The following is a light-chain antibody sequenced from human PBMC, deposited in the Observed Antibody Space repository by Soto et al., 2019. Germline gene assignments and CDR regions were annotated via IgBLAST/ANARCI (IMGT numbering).Light chain of an antibody. V-gene: IGKV3-11*01. CDR3: QQYYGTPRT. J-gene: IGKJ1*01. CDR2: DAS. CDR1: QSVSSY. Sequence: EIVLTQSPATLSLSPGERATLSCRASQSVSSYLAWYQQKPGQAPRLLIYDASNRATGIPARFSGSGSGTDFTLTISSLQAEDVAVYSCQQYYGTPRTFGQGTKVGIK.